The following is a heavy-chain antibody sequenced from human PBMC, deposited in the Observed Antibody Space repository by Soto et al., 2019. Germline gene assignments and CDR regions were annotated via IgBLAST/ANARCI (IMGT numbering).Heavy chain of an antibody. CDR2: ISWNSGSI. V-gene: IGHV3-9*01. CDR1: GFTFDDYA. Sequence: EVQLVESGGGLVQPGRSLRLSCAASGFTFDDYAMHWVRQAPGKGLEWVSGISWNSGSIGYAESVKGRFTISRDNAKNSMYLQRNSLRAEDTALYYCAKDRGLVLSFYFDYWGQGTLVTVSS. J-gene: IGHJ4*02. D-gene: IGHD6-19*01. CDR3: AKDRGLVLSFYFDY.